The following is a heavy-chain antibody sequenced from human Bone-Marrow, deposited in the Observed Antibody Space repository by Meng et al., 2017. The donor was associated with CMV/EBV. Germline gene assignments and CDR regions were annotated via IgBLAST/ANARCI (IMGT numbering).Heavy chain of an antibody. CDR3: ARLTGTFYGMDV. CDR1: GYSFTSYW. D-gene: IGHD1-7*01. CDR2: IYPGYSDT. Sequence: GGSLSPSCKGSGYSFTSYWTGWVRQMPGKGLEWMGIIYPGYSDTRYSPSFQGQVTISADQSISTAYLQWSSLKASDTAMYYCARLTGTFYGMDVWGQVTTVTVSS. J-gene: IGHJ6*02. V-gene: IGHV5-51*01.